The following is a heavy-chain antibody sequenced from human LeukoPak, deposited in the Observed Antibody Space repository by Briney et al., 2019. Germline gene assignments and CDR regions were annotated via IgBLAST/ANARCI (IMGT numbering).Heavy chain of an antibody. CDR3: ATGWPDYYDSSGYSHYYFYYYMDV. V-gene: IGHV4-30-4*01. D-gene: IGHD3-22*01. CDR1: GGSISSGDYY. J-gene: IGHJ6*03. CDR2: IYYSGST. Sequence: SETLSLTCTVSGGSISSGDYYWSWIRQPPGRGLGWIGYIYYSGSTYYNPSLKSRVTISVDTSKNQFSLRLSSVTAADTAVYFCATGWPDYYDSSGYSHYYFYYYMDVWGKGTTVTVSS.